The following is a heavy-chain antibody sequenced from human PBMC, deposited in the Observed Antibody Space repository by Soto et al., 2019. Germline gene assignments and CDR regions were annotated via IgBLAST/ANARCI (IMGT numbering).Heavy chain of an antibody. Sequence: SLRLSCAASGFRFSIYGMYWVRQAPGKGLEWVAVISFDGSDQYYAGSVKGRFTISRDKSTNTLYLQMNSLRAEDTAVYYCAKSFGIWSGYSDYWGQGTLVTVSS. D-gene: IGHD3-3*01. CDR3: AKSFGIWSGYSDY. CDR1: GFRFSIYG. J-gene: IGHJ4*02. CDR2: ISFDGSDQ. V-gene: IGHV3-30*18.